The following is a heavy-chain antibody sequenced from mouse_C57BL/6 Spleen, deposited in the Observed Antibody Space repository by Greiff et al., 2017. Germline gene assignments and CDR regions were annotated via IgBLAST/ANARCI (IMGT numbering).Heavy chain of an antibody. J-gene: IGHJ4*01. CDR1: GFNIKDDY. Sequence: EVQLQQSGAELVRPGASVKLSCTASGFNIKDDYMHWVKQRPEQGLEWIGWIDPENGDTEYASKFQGKATITADTSSNTAYLQLSSLTSEDTAVYYCTLITTVVATDAMDYWGQGTSVTVSS. D-gene: IGHD1-1*01. CDR3: TLITTVVATDAMDY. V-gene: IGHV14-4*01. CDR2: IDPENGDT.